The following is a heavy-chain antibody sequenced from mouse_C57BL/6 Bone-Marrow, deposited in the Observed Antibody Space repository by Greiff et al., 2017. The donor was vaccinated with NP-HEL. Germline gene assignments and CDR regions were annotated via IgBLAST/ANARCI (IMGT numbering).Heavy chain of an antibody. Sequence: VQLQQSGGDLVKPGGSLKLSCAASGFTFSSYGMSWVRQTPDKRLEWVATISSGGSYTYYPDSVKGRFTISRDNAKNTLYLQMSSLKSEDTAMYYCARRGLGYFDYWGQGTTLTVSS. J-gene: IGHJ2*01. CDR2: ISSGGSYT. CDR1: GFTFSSYG. CDR3: ARRGLGYFDY. V-gene: IGHV5-6*01. D-gene: IGHD4-1*01.